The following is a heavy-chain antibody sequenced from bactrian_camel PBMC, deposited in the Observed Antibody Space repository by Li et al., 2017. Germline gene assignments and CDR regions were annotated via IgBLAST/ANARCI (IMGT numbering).Heavy chain of an antibody. Sequence: VQLVESGGGSVQAGGSLRLSCAAPGYRYDTYCMGWFRQAPGKAREGVAVVYTGAGSSYYADSVKGRFTISLDNAMNTAYLQMNSLKSEDTALYYCATTTPRTIDSAFGYWGQGTQVTVS. D-gene: IGHD2*01. CDR1: GYRYDTYC. CDR3: ATTTPRTIDSAFGY. J-gene: IGHJ6*01. CDR2: VYTGAGSS. V-gene: IGHV3S1*01.